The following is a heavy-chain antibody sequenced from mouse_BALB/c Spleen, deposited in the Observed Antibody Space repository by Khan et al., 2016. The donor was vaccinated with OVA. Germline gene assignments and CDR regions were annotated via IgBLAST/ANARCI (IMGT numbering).Heavy chain of an antibody. J-gene: IGHJ4*01. Sequence: VQLKESGPGLVKPSQSLSLTCTVTGYSITSDYAWDWIRQFPGNKLEWMGYISYGGSTSYNPSLKSRISITRDTSKNQFFLQLNSVTTEDTATYYCARKNYYGYAMDYWGPGTSVTVSS. CDR3: ARKNYYGYAMDY. V-gene: IGHV3-2*02. CDR2: ISYGGST. CDR1: GYSITSDYA. D-gene: IGHD1-1*01.